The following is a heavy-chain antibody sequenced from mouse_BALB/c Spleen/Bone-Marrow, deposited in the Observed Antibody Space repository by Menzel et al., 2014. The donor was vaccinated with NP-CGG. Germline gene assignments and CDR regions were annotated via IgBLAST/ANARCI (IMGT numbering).Heavy chain of an antibody. J-gene: IGHJ2*01. V-gene: IGHV2-6-5*01. D-gene: IGHD4-1*01. Sequence: VKLVESGPGLVAPSQSLSITCTVSGFSLTDYGVSWIRQPPGKGLEWLGVIWGGGITYYNSALKSSLTISKDNSKGQVFLKMNSLQTDDTAMYYCAKLGGYFDYWGQGTTLTVSS. CDR3: AKLGGYFDY. CDR1: GFSLTDYG. CDR2: IWGGGIT.